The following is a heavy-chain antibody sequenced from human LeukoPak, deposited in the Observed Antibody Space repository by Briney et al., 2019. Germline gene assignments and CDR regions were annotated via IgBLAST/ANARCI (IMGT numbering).Heavy chain of an antibody. V-gene: IGHV3-33*01. J-gene: IGHJ6*03. CDR2: IWNDGINT. Sequence: GRSLRLSCAASGFTFTTYGMHWVRQAPGKGLEWVAVIWNDGINTYYADSVKGRFTISRDNSKNILYLQMNSLRAEDTAVYYCARGLYCTSTSCYFGGGNYYYYMDVWGKGTTVTVSS. CDR3: ARGLYCTSTSCYFGGGNYYYYMDV. CDR1: GFTFTTYG. D-gene: IGHD2-2*01.